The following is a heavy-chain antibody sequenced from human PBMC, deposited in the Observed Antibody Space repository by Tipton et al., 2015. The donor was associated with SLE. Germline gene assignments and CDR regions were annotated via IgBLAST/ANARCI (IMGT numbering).Heavy chain of an antibody. V-gene: IGHV4-61*02. CDR2: YYTSGST. J-gene: IGHJ2*01. Sequence: TLSLTCTVSGGSISSGSYYWSWIRQPAGKGLEWIGRYYTSGSTTYNPSLKIRVTISVDTPKNHISLKLSSVTAADTAVYYCARDRGGLVFELWGRGSRVTASS. CDR3: ARDRGGLVFEL. CDR1: GGSISSGSYY. D-gene: IGHD2-8*02.